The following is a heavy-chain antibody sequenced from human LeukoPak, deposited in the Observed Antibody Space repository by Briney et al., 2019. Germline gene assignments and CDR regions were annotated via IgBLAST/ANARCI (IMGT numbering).Heavy chain of an antibody. CDR2: IYYSGST. CDR3: TRAHLAYTSFYP. CDR1: GGSISSISYY. V-gene: IGHV4-39*07. Sequence: PSETLSLTCTVSGGSISSISYYWGWIRQPPGKGLEWIGSIYYSGSTNYNRALKRRVSISVDASNNRFSLKLSSVTAAVMAVCYCTRAHLAYTSFYPWGQRTPVTVSS. J-gene: IGHJ5*02. D-gene: IGHD2-2*02.